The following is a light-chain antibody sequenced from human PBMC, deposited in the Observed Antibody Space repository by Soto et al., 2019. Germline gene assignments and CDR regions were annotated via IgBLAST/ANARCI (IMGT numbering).Light chain of an antibody. CDR2: KAA. V-gene: IGKV1-5*03. Sequence: DIQMTQSPSTLSASVGDRVTITCRASESINNWLAWYQQEQGKAPKLLIYKAAKLESGVPSRFSGSGSGTEFTLTIGSLQPDDFATYYCDQYITYPKTFGQGTKVEIK. CDR1: ESINNW. J-gene: IGKJ1*01. CDR3: DQYITYPKT.